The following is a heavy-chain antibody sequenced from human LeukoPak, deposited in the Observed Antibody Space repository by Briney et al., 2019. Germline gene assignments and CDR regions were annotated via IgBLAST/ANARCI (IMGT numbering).Heavy chain of an antibody. V-gene: IGHV4-4*07. Sequence: PSETLSLTCTVSGGSISNYFWSWVRQPAGKGLEWIGRIYSTGRSDYNPSLKSRITMSVDTSKNQFSLKLSSVTAADTAVYYCARGPYYYGSGNLYYYYYYMDVWGKGTTVTVSS. D-gene: IGHD3-10*01. CDR1: GGSISNYF. CDR2: IYSTGRS. CDR3: ARGPYYYGSGNLYYYYYYMDV. J-gene: IGHJ6*03.